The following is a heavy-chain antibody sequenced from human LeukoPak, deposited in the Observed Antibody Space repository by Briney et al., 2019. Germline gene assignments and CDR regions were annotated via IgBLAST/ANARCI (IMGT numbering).Heavy chain of an antibody. CDR3: ARGGKYSYGYVFDY. Sequence: GASVKVSCKASGYTFTSYHLHWVRQAPGQGLEWMGIINPSGGSPNYAQKFQGRVTMTRDMSTSTVYMELSSLRSEDTAVYYCARGGKYSYGYVFDYWGQGTLVTVSS. V-gene: IGHV1-46*01. CDR1: GYTFTSYH. CDR2: INPSGGSP. D-gene: IGHD5-18*01. J-gene: IGHJ4*02.